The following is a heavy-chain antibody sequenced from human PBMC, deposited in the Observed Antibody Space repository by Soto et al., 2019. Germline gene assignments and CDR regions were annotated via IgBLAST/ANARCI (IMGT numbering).Heavy chain of an antibody. J-gene: IGHJ4*02. CDR2: TYYRSKWYN. D-gene: IGHD6-19*01. CDR1: GDSVSSNSAA. CDR3: ARGLGIAVAGTLSRFDY. V-gene: IGHV6-1*01. Sequence: SQTLSLTCAISGDSVSSNSAAWNWIRQSPSRGLEWLGRTYYRSKWYNDYAVSVKSRITINPDTSKNQFSLQLNSVTPEDTAVYYCARGLGIAVAGTLSRFDYWGQGTLVTVSS.